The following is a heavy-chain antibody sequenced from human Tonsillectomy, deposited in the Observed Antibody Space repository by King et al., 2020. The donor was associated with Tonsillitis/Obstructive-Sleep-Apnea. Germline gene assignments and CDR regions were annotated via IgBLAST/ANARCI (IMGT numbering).Heavy chain of an antibody. D-gene: IGHD4-11*01. V-gene: IGHV2-5*02. CDR3: AHSRVPVLATVTTYYFDY. Sequence: TLKESGPTLVKPPQTLTLTCTFSGFSLSTSGVGVGWIRQPPGKALEWLALIYWDDDKRYSPSLKSRLTITKDTSKNQVVLTMTNMDPVDTATYYCAHSRVPVLATVTTYYFDYWGQGTLVTVSS. CDR2: IYWDDDK. J-gene: IGHJ4*02. CDR1: GFSLSTSGVG.